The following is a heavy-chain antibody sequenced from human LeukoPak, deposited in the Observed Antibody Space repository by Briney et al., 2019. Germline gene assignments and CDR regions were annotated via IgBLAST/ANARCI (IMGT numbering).Heavy chain of an antibody. D-gene: IGHD3-16*01. Sequence: PGGSLRLSCAASGFTFSHYAMTWVRQAPGKGLEWVSTISASGDSPYYADSVKGRFTISRDNSKNTLYLQMNSLRAEDTAVYYCAKVVLGNYYYYGMDVWGQGTTVTVSS. CDR2: ISASGDSP. CDR1: GFTFSHYA. CDR3: AKVVLGNYYYYGMDV. J-gene: IGHJ6*02. V-gene: IGHV3-23*01.